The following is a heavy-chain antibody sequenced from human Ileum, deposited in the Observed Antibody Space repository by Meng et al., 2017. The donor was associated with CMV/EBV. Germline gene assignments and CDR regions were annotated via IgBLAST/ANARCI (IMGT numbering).Heavy chain of an antibody. CDR2: ISGSSNTI. CDR1: GFIMRDYY. J-gene: IGHJ4*02. D-gene: IGHD3-3*01. Sequence: GESLKISCATSGFIMRDYYLAWIRQAPGKGLEWISYISGSSNTIYYADSVKGRFTTSRDNAMRSLYLQMTSLTAEDTAVYYCARDTRRFLEWLSFDYWGQGTLVTVSS. V-gene: IGHV3-11*01. CDR3: ARDTRRFLEWLSFDY.